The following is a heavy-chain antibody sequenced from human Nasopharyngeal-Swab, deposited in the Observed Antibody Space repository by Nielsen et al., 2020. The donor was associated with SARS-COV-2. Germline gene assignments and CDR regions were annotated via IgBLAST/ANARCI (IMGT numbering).Heavy chain of an antibody. J-gene: IGHJ4*02. V-gene: IGHV3-9*01. Sequence: LKISCAASGFTFDDYAMHWVRQAPGKGLEWVSGISWNSGSIGYADSVKGRFTISRDNAKNSLYLQMNSLRAEDTALYYCAKAPTMVRGVLDYWGQGTLVTVSS. CDR1: GFTFDDYA. CDR3: AKAPTMVRGVLDY. CDR2: ISWNSGSI. D-gene: IGHD3-10*01.